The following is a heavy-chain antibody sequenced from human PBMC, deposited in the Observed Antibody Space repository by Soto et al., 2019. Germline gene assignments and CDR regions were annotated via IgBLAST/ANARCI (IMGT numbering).Heavy chain of an antibody. CDR1: GFTFRSYA. D-gene: IGHD5-18*01. CDR3: ARDQGASSGLYYFDY. J-gene: IGHJ4*02. CDR2: VSASGTGT. Sequence: PXGSLRLSFAASGFTFRSYAMSWVRQAPGKGLEWVSAVSASGTGTYYSDSVKGRFTISRDNSKNTLYLQMNSLRAEDTALYYCARDQGASSGLYYFDYWGQGTLVTVSS. V-gene: IGHV3-23*01.